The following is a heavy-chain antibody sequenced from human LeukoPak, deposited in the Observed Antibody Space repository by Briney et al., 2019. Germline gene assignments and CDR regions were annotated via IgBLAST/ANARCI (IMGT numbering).Heavy chain of an antibody. CDR1: GGTFSSYA. CDR2: IIPIFGTA. J-gene: IGHJ5*02. Sequence: SVKVSCKASGGTFSSYAISWVRQAPGQGLEWMGGIIPIFGTANYAQKFQGRVTITADESTSTVYMELSSLRSEDTAVYYCARGGGDSSGYYFRWFDPWGQGTLVTVSS. CDR3: ARGGGDSSGYYFRWFDP. V-gene: IGHV1-69*13. D-gene: IGHD3-22*01.